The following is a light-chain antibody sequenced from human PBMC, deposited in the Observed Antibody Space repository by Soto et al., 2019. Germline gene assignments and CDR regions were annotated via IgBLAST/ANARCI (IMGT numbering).Light chain of an antibody. J-gene: IGLJ2*01. CDR3: QSYDSSLSGSV. CDR2: TKS. Sequence: QSVLTQPPSVSGAPGQRITISCTGSSSNIGAGYDVHWYQQLPGTAPKLLMYTKSNRPLGVPDRFSSSKSGTSASLAITGLQAEDEADYYCQSYDSSLSGSVFGGGTKVTVL. CDR1: SSNIGAGYD. V-gene: IGLV1-40*01.